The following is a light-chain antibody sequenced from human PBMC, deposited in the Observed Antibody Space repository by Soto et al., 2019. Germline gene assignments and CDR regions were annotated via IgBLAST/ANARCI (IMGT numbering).Light chain of an antibody. Sequence: DIQMTQSPSSLSASVGDRVTIICRASQSVSTRLAWYQQKPGKAPKLLIYDASTLEGGVPSRFSGSGSGTEFTLAISSLQPDDFATYYCQQYKIYSQTFGQGTKVDIK. CDR2: DAS. J-gene: IGKJ1*01. CDR1: QSVSTR. CDR3: QQYKIYSQT. V-gene: IGKV1-5*02.